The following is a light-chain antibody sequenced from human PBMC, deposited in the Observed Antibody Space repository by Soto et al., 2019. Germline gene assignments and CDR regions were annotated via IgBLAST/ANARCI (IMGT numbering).Light chain of an antibody. CDR2: DAS. CDR1: QSIKNW. V-gene: IGKV1-5*01. J-gene: IGKJ4*01. CDR3: QQYDDYPLT. Sequence: DIQMTQSPSTLSGSVGDRVTITCRASQSIKNWLAWYQQKPGTAPKFLIYDASTLESGVPSRFSGSGSGTEFTLTISSLQADDFATYFCQQYDDYPLTFGGGTKVEIK.